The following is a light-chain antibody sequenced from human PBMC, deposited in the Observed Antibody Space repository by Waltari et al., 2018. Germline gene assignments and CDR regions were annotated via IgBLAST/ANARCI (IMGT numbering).Light chain of an antibody. J-gene: IGLJ2*01. Sequence: QSALTQPPSASGSPGQSVTISCTGTSSDVGGYNYVSWYQQHPGNAPKRMIYEVSKRPSGVPDRFSGSKSGNTASLTVSGLQAEDEADYYCSSYAGSNNLGVFGGGTKLTVL. CDR2: EVS. CDR1: SSDVGGYNY. V-gene: IGLV2-8*01. CDR3: SSYAGSNNLGV.